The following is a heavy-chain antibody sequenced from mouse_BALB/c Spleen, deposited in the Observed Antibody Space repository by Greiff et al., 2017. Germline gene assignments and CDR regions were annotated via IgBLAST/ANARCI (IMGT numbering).Heavy chain of an antibody. V-gene: IGHV1S56*01. CDR1: GYTFTSYV. D-gene: IGHD1-1*01. Sequence: QVQLQQSGPELVKPGASVKMSCKASGYTFTSYVMHWVKQRPGQGLEWIGWIYPGNVNTKYNEKFKGKATLTADKSSSTAYMQLSSLTSEDSAVYFCARDSTVVAKGEFDYWGQGTTLTVSS. J-gene: IGHJ2*01. CDR3: ARDSTVVAKGEFDY. CDR2: IYPGNVNT.